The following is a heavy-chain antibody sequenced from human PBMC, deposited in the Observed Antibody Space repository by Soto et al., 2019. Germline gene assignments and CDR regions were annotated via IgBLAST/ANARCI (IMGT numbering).Heavy chain of an antibody. D-gene: IGHD3-10*01. V-gene: IGHV3-21*01. CDR2: ISSSSSYI. CDR3: ARGVSSRSLRGYFDY. CDR1: GFTFSSYS. J-gene: IGHJ4*02. Sequence: EVQLVESGGGLVKPGGSLRLSCAASGFTFSSYSMNWVRQAPGKGLEWVSSISSSSSYIYYADSVKGRFTISRDNAKNSLYLQMNSLRAEDTAVYYCARGVSSRSLRGYFDYWGQGTLVTVSS.